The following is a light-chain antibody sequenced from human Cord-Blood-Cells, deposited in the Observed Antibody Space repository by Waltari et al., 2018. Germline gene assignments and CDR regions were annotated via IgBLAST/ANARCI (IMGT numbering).Light chain of an antibody. J-gene: IGLJ1*01. CDR1: CSDVGCYNL. CDR3: CSYAGSSTYV. V-gene: IGLV2-23*01. CDR2: EGS. Sequence: QPALTQPASVSGSPGQTITIFCTGPCSDVGCYNLVPWYQQNPGKAPKLMIYEGSKRPSWVSNRFSGSKSGNTASLTISGLQAEDEADYYCCSYAGSSTYVFGTGTKVTVL.